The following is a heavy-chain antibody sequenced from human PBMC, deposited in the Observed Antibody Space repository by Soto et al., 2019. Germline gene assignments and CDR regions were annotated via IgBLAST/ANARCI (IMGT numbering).Heavy chain of an antibody. J-gene: IGHJ4*02. CDR1: GFTFSSYD. CDR2: IGTAGDT. Sequence: GGSLRLSCAASGFTFSSYDMHWVRQATGKGLEWVSAIGTAGDTYYPGSVKGRFTISRENAKNSLYLQMNSLRAEDTAVYYCARDDVSSPGLDYWGQGTLVTVS. V-gene: IGHV3-13*01. CDR3: ARDDVSSPGLDY. D-gene: IGHD6-13*01.